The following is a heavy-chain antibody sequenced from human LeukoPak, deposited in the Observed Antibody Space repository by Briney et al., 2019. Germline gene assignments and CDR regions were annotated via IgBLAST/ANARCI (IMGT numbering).Heavy chain of an antibody. CDR3: AREVDRFFGY. Sequence: GGSLRLSCAASGFRFTGFWMSWVRQAPGKGPAWVANINQESTETYYVDSVRGRFTISRDNAKNSLSLQMNSLRVEDTAVYYCAREVDRFFGYWGQGNLVTVSS. CDR2: INQESTET. J-gene: IGHJ4*02. V-gene: IGHV3-7*01. D-gene: IGHD2-15*01. CDR1: GFRFTGFW.